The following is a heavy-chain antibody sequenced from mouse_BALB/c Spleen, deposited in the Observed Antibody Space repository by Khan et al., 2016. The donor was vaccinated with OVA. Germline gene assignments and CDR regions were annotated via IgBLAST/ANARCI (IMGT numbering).Heavy chain of an antibody. CDR2: FSSGGSYT. CDR1: GFTFSSYG. CDR3: ARQPGYYEASAMDY. Sequence: EVELVESGGDLVKPGGSLKLSCAASGFTFSSYGMSWGRQTPDKRMEGVAAFSSGGSYTYYPDSLKGRFTISRDNAKNTLYLQMSSLKSEDTAMYYCARQPGYYEASAMDYWGQGTSVTVSS. D-gene: IGHD2-3*01. V-gene: IGHV5-6*01. J-gene: IGHJ4*01.